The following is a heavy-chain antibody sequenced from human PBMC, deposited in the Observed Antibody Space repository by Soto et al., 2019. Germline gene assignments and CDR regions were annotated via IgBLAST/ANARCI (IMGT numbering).Heavy chain of an antibody. Sequence: GESLKISCKASGYDFINYWIAWVRQTPGRDLEWMGMIYPGDLDTRYNPSFQGQVTISADKSINTAYLQWSSLKASDSAMYYCARRIGLYYFDYWGQGSLVPVSS. D-gene: IGHD2-15*01. CDR1: GYDFINYW. CDR3: ARRIGLYYFDY. CDR2: IYPGDLDT. J-gene: IGHJ4*02. V-gene: IGHV5-51*01.